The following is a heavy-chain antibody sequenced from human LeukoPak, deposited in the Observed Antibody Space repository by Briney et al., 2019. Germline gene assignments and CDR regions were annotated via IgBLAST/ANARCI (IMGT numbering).Heavy chain of an antibody. J-gene: IGHJ4*02. CDR3: AKDRNRGYSYGFDY. CDR2: IWYDGSKK. V-gene: IGHV3-33*03. CDR1: GFAFSNYA. Sequence: GRSLRLSCAASGFAFSNYAMYWVRQAPGKGLEWVAGIWYDGSKKYYVDSMKGRFTISRDNSSNTVYLQMDSLRAEDTAVYYCAKDRNRGYSYGFDYWGQGTLVTVSS. D-gene: IGHD5-18*01.